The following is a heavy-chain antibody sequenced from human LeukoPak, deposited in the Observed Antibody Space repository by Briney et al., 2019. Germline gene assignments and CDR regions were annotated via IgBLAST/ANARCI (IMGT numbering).Heavy chain of an antibody. D-gene: IGHD2-2*01. V-gene: IGHV1-2*06. CDR3: ARTTIGYCSSTSCGDY. Sequence: ASVKVSCKASGYTFTGYYMHWVRQAPGQGLEWMGRINPNSGGTNYAQKFQGRVTMTRDTSISTAYMELSSLRPEDTAVYYCARTTIGYCSSTSCGDYWGQGTLVTVSS. J-gene: IGHJ4*02. CDR2: INPNSGGT. CDR1: GYTFTGYY.